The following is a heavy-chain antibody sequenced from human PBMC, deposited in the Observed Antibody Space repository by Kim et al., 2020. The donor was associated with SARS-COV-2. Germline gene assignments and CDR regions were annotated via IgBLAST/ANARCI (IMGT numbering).Heavy chain of an antibody. CDR1: GGSFSGYY. V-gene: IGHV4-34*01. J-gene: IGHJ6*02. Sequence: SQTLSLTCAVYGGSFSGYYWSWIRQPPGKGLEWIGEINHSGSTNYNPSLKSRVTISVDTSKNQFSLKLSSVTAADTAVYYCATLKLWFGEFYGMDVWGQGTTVTVSS. CDR3: ATLKLWFGEFYGMDV. CDR2: INHSGST. D-gene: IGHD3-10*01.